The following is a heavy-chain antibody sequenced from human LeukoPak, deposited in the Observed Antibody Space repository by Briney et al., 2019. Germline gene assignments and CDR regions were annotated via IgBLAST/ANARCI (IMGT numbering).Heavy chain of an antibody. CDR3: ARGGVHDYGVDY. J-gene: IGHJ4*02. D-gene: IGHD4-17*01. V-gene: IGHV4-39*07. Sequence: SETLSLTSTVSGGSISSGGYYWSWIRQPPGKGLEWIGEINHSGGTNYNPSLKSRVTISVDTSKNQFSLKLSSVTAADTAVYYCARGGVHDYGVDYWGQGTLVTVSS. CDR2: INHSGGT. CDR1: GGSISSGGYY.